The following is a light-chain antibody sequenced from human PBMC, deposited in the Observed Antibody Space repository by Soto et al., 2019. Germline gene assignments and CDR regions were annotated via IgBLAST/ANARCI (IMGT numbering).Light chain of an antibody. CDR2: LEGCGSY. CDR3: ETWDSNTRV. J-gene: IGLJ3*02. CDR1: SGHSSHI. Sequence: QSVLTQSSSASASLGSSVKLTCTLSSGHSSHIIAWHQQQPGKAPRYLMKLEGCGSYNKGSGVPDRFSGSSSGADRYLTFSNLHFEDEPDYYCETWDSNTRVFGGGTKVTVL. V-gene: IGLV4-60*02.